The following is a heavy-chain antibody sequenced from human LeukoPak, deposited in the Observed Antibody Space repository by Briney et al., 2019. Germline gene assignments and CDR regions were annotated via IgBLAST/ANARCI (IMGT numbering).Heavy chain of an antibody. D-gene: IGHD1-26*01. CDR2: IYTSGST. CDR3: TRAGPTSGSYPAWFDP. Sequence: SETLSLTCTVSGGSISSYYWSWIRQPARKGLEWIGRIYTSGSTNYNPSLKSRVTMSVDTSKNQFSLKLSSVTASDTAVYYCTRAGPTSGSYPAWFDPRGQGNLVTVSS. CDR1: GGSISSYY. J-gene: IGHJ5*02. V-gene: IGHV4-4*07.